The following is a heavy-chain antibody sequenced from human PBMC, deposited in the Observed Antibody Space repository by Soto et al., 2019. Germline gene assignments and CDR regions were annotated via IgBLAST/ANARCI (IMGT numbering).Heavy chain of an antibody. CDR1: GGSISSYY. CDR3: ARDPRSYDSHYMDV. J-gene: IGHJ6*03. CDR2: IYYSGST. D-gene: IGHD5-12*01. Sequence: SETLSLTCTVSGGSISSYYWSWIRQPPGKGLEWIGYIYYSGSTNYNPSLKSRVTISVDTSKNQFSLKLSSVTAADTAVYYCARDPRSYDSHYMDVWGKGTTVTVSS. V-gene: IGHV4-59*01.